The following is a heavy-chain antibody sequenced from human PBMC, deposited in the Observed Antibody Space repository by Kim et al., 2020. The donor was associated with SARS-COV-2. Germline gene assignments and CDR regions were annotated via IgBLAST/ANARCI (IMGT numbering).Heavy chain of an antibody. D-gene: IGHD2-2*01. Sequence: GGSLRLSCAASGFIFSTYGMHWVRQAPGKGLEWVAVIWYDEKSEYYADSVKGRFTISRDNSKGTVYLQMNSLRAEDTAVYYCARALYYSTADAFDLRGQGTMVTVSS. CDR2: IWYDEKSE. J-gene: IGHJ3*01. V-gene: IGHV3-33*01. CDR3: ARALYYSTADAFDL. CDR1: GFIFSTYG.